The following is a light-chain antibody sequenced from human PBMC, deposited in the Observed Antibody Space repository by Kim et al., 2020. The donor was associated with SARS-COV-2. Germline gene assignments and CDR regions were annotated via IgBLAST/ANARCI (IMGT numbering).Light chain of an antibody. CDR1: QSLVYTDGCTC. CDR3: MQGRHWPYT. Sequence: LPASTSCRSSQSLVYTDGCTCLRWLQQRPGQSPRSLLNEVSPRDSGVPDGFRGSGSGPDFTLTISRMEAENVGVYYCMQGRHWPYTFGQGTRLEI. J-gene: IGKJ2*01. V-gene: IGKV2-30*01. CDR2: EVS.